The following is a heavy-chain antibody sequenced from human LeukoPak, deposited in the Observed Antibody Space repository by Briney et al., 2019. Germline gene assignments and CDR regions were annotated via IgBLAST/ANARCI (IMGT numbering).Heavy chain of an antibody. D-gene: IGHD2-15*01. CDR3: AKDREDIVVVVAAESFDY. V-gene: IGHV3-23*01. CDR2: ISGRGGST. Sequence: PGGSLRLSCAASGFTFSSYAMSWVRQAPGKGLEWVSAISGRGGSTYYADSVKGRFTISRDNSKNTLYLQMNSLRAEDTAVYYCAKDREDIVVVVAAESFDYWGQGTLVTVSS. CDR1: GFTFSSYA. J-gene: IGHJ4*02.